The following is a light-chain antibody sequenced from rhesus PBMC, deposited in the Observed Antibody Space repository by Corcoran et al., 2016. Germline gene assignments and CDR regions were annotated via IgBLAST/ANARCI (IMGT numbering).Light chain of an antibody. Sequence: DIQMTQSPSSLSASVGDTVTITCRASKSISSWLAWYQQKPGKAPKLLTLKATTFQSGVPSRFSGSGSGTDFTLTISSRQSEDFATYCCQQYSSSLTFGGGTKVEIK. J-gene: IGKJ4*01. CDR3: QQYSSSLT. CDR1: KSISSW. CDR2: KAT. V-gene: IGKV1-22*01.